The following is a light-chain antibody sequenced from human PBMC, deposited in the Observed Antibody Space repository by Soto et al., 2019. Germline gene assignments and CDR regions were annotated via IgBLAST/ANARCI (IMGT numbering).Light chain of an antibody. J-gene: IGKJ1*01. CDR2: GAS. Sequence: EIVLTQSPGTLSLYPGERATLSCRASQSVSSSYLAWYQQKPGQAPRLLIYGASNRATSIPDRFSGSGSGTDFPLTISIQEPEDFAVYCCQHNSCSGTFGQGTKADIK. CDR1: QSVSSSY. CDR3: QHNSCSGT. V-gene: IGKV3-20*01.